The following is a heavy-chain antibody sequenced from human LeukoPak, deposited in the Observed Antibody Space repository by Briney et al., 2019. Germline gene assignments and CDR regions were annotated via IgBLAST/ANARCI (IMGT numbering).Heavy chain of an antibody. D-gene: IGHD2-2*01. CDR2: IYYSGNT. Sequence: SETLSLTCAVSGVSISSSNSYWGWIRQPPGKGLEWIGSIYYSGNTYYNPSLKSRVTISVDTSKNQFSLKLSSVTAADTAVYYCARHQADIVVVPAAMSVWNLGRFDPWGQGTLVTVSS. V-gene: IGHV4-39*01. CDR1: GVSISSSNSY. J-gene: IGHJ5*02. CDR3: ARHQADIVVVPAAMSVWNLGRFDP.